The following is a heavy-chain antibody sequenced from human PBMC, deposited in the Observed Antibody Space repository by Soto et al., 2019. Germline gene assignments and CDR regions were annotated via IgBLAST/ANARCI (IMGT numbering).Heavy chain of an antibody. V-gene: IGHV3-15*07. CDR2: IKSKIDGGTT. J-gene: IGHJ4*02. CDR1: GFSFDYAW. CDR3: TPSDGYNFFDY. D-gene: IGHD5-12*01. Sequence: EVQLVESGGGLVKPGGSLRLSCAASGFSFDYAWMNWVRQAPGKGLEWVGRIKSKIDGGTTDYAAPVKGRFTISRYDSKTTLYLEMNSLITEDTAVYYFTPSDGYNFFDYWGQGTLVTVSS.